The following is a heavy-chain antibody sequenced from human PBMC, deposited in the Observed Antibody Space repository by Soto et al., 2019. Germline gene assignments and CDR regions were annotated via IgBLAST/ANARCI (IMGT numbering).Heavy chain of an antibody. D-gene: IGHD1-26*01. Sequence: ASVKVSCKASGYSFTSLDINWVRQTTGQGLEWMGWMQPSSGRTGYAQKFQGRVTMTRDTSINTAYMELSSLTSDDTAFYYCARGVTAGVDYWGQGTLVTVS. CDR3: ARGVTAGVDY. V-gene: IGHV1-8*01. CDR1: GYSFTSLD. J-gene: IGHJ4*02. CDR2: MQPSSGRT.